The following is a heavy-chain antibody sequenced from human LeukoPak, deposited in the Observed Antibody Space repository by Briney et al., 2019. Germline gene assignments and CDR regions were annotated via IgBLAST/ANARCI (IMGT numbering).Heavy chain of an antibody. Sequence: PSETLSLTCAVSGGSIGGYYWSWIRQPPGKGLEWIGYIYNSESTNYNPSLKSRVTISVDTSKNQFSLRLSFVTAADTAVYYCARHGYYFGSGSYFQHWGQGTLVTVSS. D-gene: IGHD3-10*01. CDR1: GGSIGGYY. CDR2: IYNSEST. J-gene: IGHJ1*01. CDR3: ARHGYYFGSGSYFQH. V-gene: IGHV4-59*08.